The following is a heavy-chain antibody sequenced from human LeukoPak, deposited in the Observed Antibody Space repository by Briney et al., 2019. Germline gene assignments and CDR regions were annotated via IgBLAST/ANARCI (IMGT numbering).Heavy chain of an antibody. CDR3: ARERWCVSTTCYFDY. J-gene: IGHJ4*02. V-gene: IGHV3-21*01. D-gene: IGHD2-2*01. CDR1: GFTFGTYS. Sequence: GGSLRLSCAASGFTFGTYSMNWVRQAPGKGLEWVSSISSSSSYIYYADSVKGRFTISRDSAKNSLYLQMNSLRAEDTAVYYCARERWCVSTTCYFDYWGQGTLVTVSS. CDR2: ISSSSSYI.